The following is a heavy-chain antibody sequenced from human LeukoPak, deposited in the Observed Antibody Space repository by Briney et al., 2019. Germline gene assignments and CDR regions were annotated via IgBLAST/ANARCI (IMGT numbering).Heavy chain of an antibody. CDR3: ATGRPDYYDSSGHFDY. D-gene: IGHD3-22*01. CDR2: FDPEDGET. V-gene: IGHV1-24*01. J-gene: IGHJ4*02. Sequence: GASVKVSCKVSGYTLTELSMHWVRQAPGKGLEWMGGFDPEDGETIYAQKFQGRATMTEDTSTDTAYMELSSLRSEDTAVYYCATGRPDYYDSSGHFDYWGQGTLVTVSS. CDR1: GYTLTELS.